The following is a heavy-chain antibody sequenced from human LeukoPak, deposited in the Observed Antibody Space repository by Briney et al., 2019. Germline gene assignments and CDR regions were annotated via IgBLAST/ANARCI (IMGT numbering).Heavy chain of an antibody. J-gene: IGHJ4*02. Sequence: GRSLRLSCAASGFTFDDYAMHWVRQAPGKGLEWVSGISWNRGSIGYAESVKGRFTISRDNAKNSLHLQMNSLRAEDTALYYCAKVYYYDSSGYYFDYWGQGTLVTVSS. D-gene: IGHD3-22*01. CDR2: ISWNRGSI. CDR1: GFTFDDYA. V-gene: IGHV3-9*01. CDR3: AKVYYYDSSGYYFDY.